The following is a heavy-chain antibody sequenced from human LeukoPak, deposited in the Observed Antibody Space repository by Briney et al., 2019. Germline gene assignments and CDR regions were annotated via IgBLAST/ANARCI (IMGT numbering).Heavy chain of an antibody. D-gene: IGHD5-18*01. CDR2: INHSGST. J-gene: IGHJ4*02. CDR3: ARGDSYGYLTANYFDY. V-gene: IGHV4-34*01. Sequence: SETLSLTCAVYGGSFSGYYRSWIRQPPGKGLEWIGEINHSGSTNYNPSLKSRVTISVDTSKNQFSLKLSSVTAADTALYYCARGDSYGYLTANYFDYWGQGTLVTVSS. CDR1: GGSFSGYY.